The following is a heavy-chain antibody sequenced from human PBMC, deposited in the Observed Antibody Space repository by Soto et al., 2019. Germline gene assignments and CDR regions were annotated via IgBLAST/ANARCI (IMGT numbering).Heavy chain of an antibody. Sequence: SETLSLTCTVSGGSISSGGYYWSWIRQPPGKGLEWIGYIYYSGSTYYNPSLKSRVTISVDTSKNQFSLKLSSVTAADTAVYYCAREGSGYDHTFFEYWGQGTLVTVSS. CDR2: IYYSGST. CDR1: GGSISSGGYY. D-gene: IGHD5-12*01. CDR3: AREGSGYDHTFFEY. V-gene: IGHV4-30-4*01. J-gene: IGHJ4*02.